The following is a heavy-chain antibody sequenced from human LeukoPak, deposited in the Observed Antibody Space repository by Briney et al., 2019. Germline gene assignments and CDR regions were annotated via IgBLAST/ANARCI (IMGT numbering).Heavy chain of an antibody. CDR3: ARDRITMVRGVPTY. CDR2: ISAYNGNT. Sequence: VASMKGSFPASCYTFTSHGISWVRQAPGQGPGWIGWISAYNGNTNYAQKLQGRVTMTTDTSTSTAYMELRSLRSDDTAVYYCARDRITMVRGVPTYWGQGTLVTVSS. CDR1: CYTFTSHG. J-gene: IGHJ4*02. V-gene: IGHV1-18*04. D-gene: IGHD3-10*01.